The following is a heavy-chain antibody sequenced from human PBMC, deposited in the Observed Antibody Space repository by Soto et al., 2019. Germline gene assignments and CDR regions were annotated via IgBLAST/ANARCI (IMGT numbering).Heavy chain of an antibody. CDR1: TDSSSFTNSY. J-gene: IGHJ4*01. CDR3: ARHRINVLWRRFDF. Sequence: SETLSLTCTVSTDSSSFTNSYWGWIRQPPGKGLQWIGSSSYNGGTFYNPSLKGRVVISFDTSKNQSSLQVTSVTAADTAVYFCARHRINVLWRRFDFLYQGSPVTVSS. CDR2: SSYNGGT. D-gene: IGHD3-16*01. V-gene: IGHV4-39*01.